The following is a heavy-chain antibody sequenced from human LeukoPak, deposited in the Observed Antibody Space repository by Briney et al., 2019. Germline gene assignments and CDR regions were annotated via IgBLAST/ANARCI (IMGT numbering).Heavy chain of an antibody. D-gene: IGHD3-9*01. CDR1: GYTFTSYG. J-gene: IGHJ6*02. CDR2: ISAYNGNT. CDR3: AREYYDILRYYYGMDV. Sequence: ASVKASCKASGYTFTSYGISWVRQAPGQGLEWMGWISAYNGNTNYAQKLQGRVTMTTDTSTSTAYMELRSLRSDDTAVYYCAREYYDILRYYYGMDVWGQGTTVTVSS. V-gene: IGHV1-18*01.